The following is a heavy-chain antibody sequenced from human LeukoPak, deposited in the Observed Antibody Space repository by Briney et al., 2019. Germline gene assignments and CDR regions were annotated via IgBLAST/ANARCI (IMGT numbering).Heavy chain of an antibody. V-gene: IGHV1-69*05. CDR1: GGTFSSYA. CDR3: ARENGVIVGATTSAFDI. CDR2: IIPIFGTA. Sequence: EASVKVSCKASGGTFSSYAISWVRQAPGQGLEWMGGIIPIFGTANYAQKFQGRVTITTDESTSTAYMELSSLRSEDTAVYYCARENGVIVGATTSAFDIRGQGTMVTVSS. J-gene: IGHJ3*02. D-gene: IGHD1-26*01.